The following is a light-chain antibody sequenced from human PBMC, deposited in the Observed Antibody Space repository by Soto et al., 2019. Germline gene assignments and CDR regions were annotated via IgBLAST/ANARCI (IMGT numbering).Light chain of an antibody. J-gene: IGLJ1*01. CDR3: GSSTGSIYV. Sequence: QSALTQPASVSGSPGQSITISCTGTSSDVGGYKFVSWYQQHPGKAPKLMIYEVSNRPSGVSSRFSGSKSGNTASLTISGPQAEDAADYYCGSSTGSIYVFGPGTKLTVL. CDR2: EVS. CDR1: SSDVGGYKF. V-gene: IGLV2-14*01.